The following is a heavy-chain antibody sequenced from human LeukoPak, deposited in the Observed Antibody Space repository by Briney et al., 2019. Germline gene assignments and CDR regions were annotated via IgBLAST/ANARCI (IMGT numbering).Heavy chain of an antibody. D-gene: IGHD5-18*01. Sequence: SGPTLVNPTPTLTLTCTFSGFSLSTSGMCVSWIRQPPGKALEWLALIDWDDDKYYSTSLKTRPTISKDTSKNQVVLTMTNMDPVDTATYYCARVRTGYSYGSPSYYYYYYMDVWGKGTTVTVSS. J-gene: IGHJ6*03. CDR1: GFSLSTSGMC. CDR3: ARVRTGYSYGSPSYYYYYYMDV. CDR2: IDWDDDK. V-gene: IGHV2-70*01.